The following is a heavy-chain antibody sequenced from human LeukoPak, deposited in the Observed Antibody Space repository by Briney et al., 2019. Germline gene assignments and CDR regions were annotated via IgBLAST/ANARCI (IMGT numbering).Heavy chain of an antibody. CDR1: GGSFSGYY. V-gene: IGHV4-34*01. Sequence: SETLSLTCAVYGGSFSGYYWSWIRQPPGKGLEWIGEINHSGSTNYNPSLKSRVTISVDTSKNQFSLKLRSVTAADTAVYYCARQALRLAGFDYWGQGTLITVSS. D-gene: IGHD3-16*01. J-gene: IGHJ4*02. CDR2: INHSGST. CDR3: ARQALRLAGFDY.